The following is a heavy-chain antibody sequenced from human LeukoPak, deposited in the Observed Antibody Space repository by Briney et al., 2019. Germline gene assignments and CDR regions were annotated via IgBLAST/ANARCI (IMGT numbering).Heavy chain of an antibody. CDR2: INHSGST. Sequence: TLSLTCAVYGGSFSGYYWSWIRQPPGKGLEWIGEINHSGSTNYNPSLKSRVTISVDTSKNQFSLKLSSVTAADTAVYYCARSTYQLLFDYYGMDVWGQGTTVTVSS. V-gene: IGHV4-34*01. D-gene: IGHD2-2*01. J-gene: IGHJ6*02. CDR3: ARSTYQLLFDYYGMDV. CDR1: GGSFSGYY.